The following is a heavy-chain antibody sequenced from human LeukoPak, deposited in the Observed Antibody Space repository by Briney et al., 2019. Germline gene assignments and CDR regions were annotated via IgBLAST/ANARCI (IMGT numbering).Heavy chain of an antibody. V-gene: IGHV3-73*01. CDR3: TRQRYQNIYYYYGMDV. Sequence: GGSLRLSCAASGFTFSGSAMHWVRQASGKGLGWVGRIRSKANSYATAYAASVKGRFTISRDDSKNTAYLQMNSLKTEDTAVYYCTRQRYQNIYYYYGMDVWGQGTTVTVSS. CDR2: IRSKANSYAT. D-gene: IGHD2-2*01. CDR1: GFTFSGSA. J-gene: IGHJ6*02.